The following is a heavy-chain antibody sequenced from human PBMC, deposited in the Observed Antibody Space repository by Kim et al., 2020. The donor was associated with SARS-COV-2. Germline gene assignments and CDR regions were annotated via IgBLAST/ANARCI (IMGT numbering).Heavy chain of an antibody. CDR2: ISSSSSYI. J-gene: IGHJ6*02. CDR3: ARVEVVPPLYYYYGMDV. D-gene: IGHD2-2*01. Sequence: GGSLRLSCAASGFTFSSYSMNWVRQAPGKGLEWVSSISSSSSYIYYADSVKGRFTISRDNAKNSLYLQMNSLRAEDTAVYYCARVEVVPPLYYYYGMDVWGQGTTVTVSS. CDR1: GFTFSSYS. V-gene: IGHV3-21*01.